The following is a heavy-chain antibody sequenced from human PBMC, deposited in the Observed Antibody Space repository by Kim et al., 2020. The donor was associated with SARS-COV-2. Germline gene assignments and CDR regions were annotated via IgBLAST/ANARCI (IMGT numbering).Heavy chain of an antibody. V-gene: IGHV3-30*04. CDR1: GFTFSSYA. J-gene: IGHJ4*02. CDR2: ISYDGSNK. D-gene: IGHD6-13*01. Sequence: GGSLRLSCAASGFTFSSYAMHWVRQAPGKGLEWVAVISYDGSNKYYADSVKGRFTISRDNSKNTLYLQMNSLRAEDTAVYYCAREGIAAAGYYFDYWGQGTLVTVSS. CDR3: AREGIAAAGYYFDY.